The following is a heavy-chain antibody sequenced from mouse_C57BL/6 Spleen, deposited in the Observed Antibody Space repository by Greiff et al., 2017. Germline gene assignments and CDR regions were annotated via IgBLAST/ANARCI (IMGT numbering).Heavy chain of an antibody. CDR2: IDPSDSYT. Sequence: VQLQQPGAELVRPGTSVKLSCKASGYTFTSYWMHWVKQRPGQGLEWIGVIDPSDSYTNYNQKFKGKATLTVDTSSSTAYMQLSSLTSEDSAVYYGAKGGGDYDVGYFDVWGTGTTVTVSS. J-gene: IGHJ1*03. CDR3: AKGGGDYDVGYFDV. D-gene: IGHD2-4*01. V-gene: IGHV1-59*01. CDR1: GYTFTSYW.